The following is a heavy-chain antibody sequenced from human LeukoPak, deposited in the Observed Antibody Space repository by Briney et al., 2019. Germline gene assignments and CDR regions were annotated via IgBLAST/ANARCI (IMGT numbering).Heavy chain of an antibody. D-gene: IGHD3-3*01. CDR1: GFTFSSYG. Sequence: GGSLRLSCAASGFTFSSYGMHWVRQAPGKGLEWVAFIRYDGSNKYYAHSVKGRFTISRDNAKNSLYLQMNSLRAEDTAVYYCARVRDFWSGGGDFWGQGTLVTVSS. CDR3: ARVRDFWSGGGDF. CDR2: IRYDGSNK. J-gene: IGHJ4*02. V-gene: IGHV3-30*02.